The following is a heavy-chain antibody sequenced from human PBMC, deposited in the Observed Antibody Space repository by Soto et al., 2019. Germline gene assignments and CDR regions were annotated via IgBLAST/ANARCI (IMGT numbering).Heavy chain of an antibody. CDR3: AKDRHIVVVPGATLTDSGGMDV. CDR2: ISGSGGST. CDR1: GFTFSSYA. J-gene: IGHJ6*02. V-gene: IGHV3-23*01. Sequence: TGGSLRLSCAASGFTFSSYAMTWVRQAPGKGLEWVSAISGSGGSTYYADSVKGRFTISRDNSKNTLYLQMNSLRAEDTAVYYCAKDRHIVVVPGATLTDSGGMDVWGQGTTVTVSS. D-gene: IGHD2-2*01.